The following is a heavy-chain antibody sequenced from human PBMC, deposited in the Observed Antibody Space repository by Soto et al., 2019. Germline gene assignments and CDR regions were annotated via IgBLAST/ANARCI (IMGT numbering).Heavy chain of an antibody. Sequence: SVKVSCKASGGTFSSYAIRWVRQAPGQGLEWMGEIIPIFGTANYAQKFQGRVTITADESTSTAYMELSSLRSEDTAVYYCARDPSITGTIRDDFDIWGQGTMVTVSS. V-gene: IGHV1-69*13. J-gene: IGHJ3*02. CDR1: GGTFSSYA. D-gene: IGHD1-7*01. CDR3: ARDPSITGTIRDDFDI. CDR2: IIPIFGTA.